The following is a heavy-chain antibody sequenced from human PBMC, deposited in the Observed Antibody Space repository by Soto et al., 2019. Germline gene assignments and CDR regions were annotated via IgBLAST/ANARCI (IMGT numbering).Heavy chain of an antibody. CDR2: INHSGST. V-gene: IGHV4-34*01. D-gene: IGHD5-18*01. Sequence: PSETLSLTCAVYGGSFSGYYWSWIRQPPGKGLEWIGEINHSGSTNYNPSLKSRVTISVDTSKNQFSLKLSSVTAADTAVYYCAWVRSWGKLWLPDNNCFDPWGQGTLVTVSS. J-gene: IGHJ5*02. CDR3: AWVRSWGKLWLPDNNCFDP. CDR1: GGSFSGYY.